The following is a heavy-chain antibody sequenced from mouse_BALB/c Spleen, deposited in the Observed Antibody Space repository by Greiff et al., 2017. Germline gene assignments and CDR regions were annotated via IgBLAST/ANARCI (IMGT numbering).Heavy chain of an antibody. V-gene: IGHV5-12-1*01. J-gene: IGHJ4*01. D-gene: IGHD2-1*01. CDR3: ARLYYGNPYYAMDY. CDR1: GFAFSSYD. CDR2: ISSGGGST. Sequence: EVQVVESGGGLVKPGGSLKLSCAASGFAFSSYDMSWVRQTPEKRLEWVAYISSGGGSTYYPDTVKGRFTISRDNAKNTLYLQMSSLKSEDTAMYYCARLYYGNPYYAMDYWGQGTSVTVSS.